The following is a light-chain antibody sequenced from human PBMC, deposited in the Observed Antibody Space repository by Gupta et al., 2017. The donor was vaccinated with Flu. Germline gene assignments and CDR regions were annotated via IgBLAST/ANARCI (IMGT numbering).Light chain of an antibody. CDR3: QQRYHWPFT. V-gene: IGKV3-11*01. CDR2: DTT. CDR1: QSVSRY. Sequence: EIVLTQSPATLSLSPGERATISCSASQSVSRYLAWYQAKPGRTPRHLIYDTTDTATAIPARFSGSGSSTDFTLTISSLVPEDFAVYYCQQRYHWPFTFGGGT. J-gene: IGKJ4*01.